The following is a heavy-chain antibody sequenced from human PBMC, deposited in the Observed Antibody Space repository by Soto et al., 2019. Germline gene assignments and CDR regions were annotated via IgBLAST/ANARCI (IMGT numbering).Heavy chain of an antibody. Sequence: PXGSLRLSCAASGCTFSSSVMSWVRQAPGKGLDWVSAINGRGGSTYYADSVTGRFTISRDNSKNTLYLQMNSLRAEDTSVYYFSEDPYSNSSLCYFDYWGQGPLVTVSS. V-gene: IGHV3-23*01. J-gene: IGHJ4*02. CDR2: INGRGGST. CDR3: SEDPYSNSSLCYFDY. D-gene: IGHD6-6*01. CDR1: GCTFSSSV.